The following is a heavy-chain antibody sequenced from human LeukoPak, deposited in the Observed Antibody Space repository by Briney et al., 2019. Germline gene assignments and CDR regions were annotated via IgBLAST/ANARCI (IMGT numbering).Heavy chain of an antibody. D-gene: IGHD3-22*01. CDR1: GGTFSSYA. CDR2: INPSGGST. J-gene: IGHJ5*02. CDR3: ARADSGGDSSGYKWFDP. Sequence: ASAKVSCKASGGTFSSYAISWVRQAPGQGLEWMGIINPSGGSTSYAQKFQGRVTLTRDTSTSTVYMELSSLRSEDTAVYYCARADSGGDSSGYKWFDPWGQGTLVTASS. V-gene: IGHV1-46*01.